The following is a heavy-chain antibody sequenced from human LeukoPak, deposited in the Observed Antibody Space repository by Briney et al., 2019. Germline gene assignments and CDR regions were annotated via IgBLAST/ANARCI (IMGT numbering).Heavy chain of an antibody. V-gene: IGHV3-53*01. Sequence: QPGGSLRLTCGASGFTVSNNHMSWVRQAPGKWLEWVSITYSDGTTYYADSVRGRFTISRDNSRNTLYVQMNSMRAEDTAVYFCARDRVEVTTSMLGGVKRTVTDYYGMDVWGQGTTVTVSS. J-gene: IGHJ6*02. CDR2: TYSDGTT. CDR3: ARDRVEVTTSMLGGVKRTVTDYYGMDV. D-gene: IGHD3-16*01. CDR1: GFTVSNNH.